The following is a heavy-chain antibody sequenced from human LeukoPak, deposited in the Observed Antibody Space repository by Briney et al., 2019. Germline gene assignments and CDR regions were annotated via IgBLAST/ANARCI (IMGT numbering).Heavy chain of an antibody. V-gene: IGHV3-21*01. J-gene: IGHJ4*02. Sequence: PGGSLRLSCAASGFTFSSYSMNWVRQAPGKGLEWVSSISSSSSYIYYADSVKGRFTISRDNAKNSLYLQMNSLRAEDTAVYYCAGAEHSDYYDSSGYYYGVDYWAREPWSPSPQ. CDR3: AGAEHSDYYDSSGYYYGVDY. D-gene: IGHD3-22*01. CDR1: GFTFSSYS. CDR2: ISSSSSYI.